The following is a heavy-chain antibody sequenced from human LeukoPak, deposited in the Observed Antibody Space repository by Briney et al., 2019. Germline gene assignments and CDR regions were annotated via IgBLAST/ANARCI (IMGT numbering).Heavy chain of an antibody. CDR2: MYHSGST. CDR1: GYSISSGYY. D-gene: IGHD2-15*01. CDR3: AREVVVVDRYSQH. V-gene: IGHV4-38-2*02. J-gene: IGHJ1*01. Sequence: PSETLSLTCAVSGYSISSGYYWGWIRQPPGKGLEWIGSMYHSGSTYYNPSLKSRVTISVDTSKNQFSLKLSSVTAADTAVYYCAREVVVVDRYSQHWGQGTLVTVSS.